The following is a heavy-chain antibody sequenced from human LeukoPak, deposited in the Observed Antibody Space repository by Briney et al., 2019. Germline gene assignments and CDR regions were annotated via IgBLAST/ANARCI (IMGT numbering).Heavy chain of an antibody. CDR2: IYYSGST. CDR1: GGSISSSSYY. V-gene: IGHV4-39*07. Sequence: SETLSLTCTVSGGSISSSSYYWGWIRQPPGKGLEWIGSIYYSGSTYYNPPLKSRVTISVDTSKNQFSLKLSSVTAADTAVYYCARVNIVVVVAATLAAFDIWGQGTMVTVSS. J-gene: IGHJ3*02. CDR3: ARVNIVVVVAATLAAFDI. D-gene: IGHD2-15*01.